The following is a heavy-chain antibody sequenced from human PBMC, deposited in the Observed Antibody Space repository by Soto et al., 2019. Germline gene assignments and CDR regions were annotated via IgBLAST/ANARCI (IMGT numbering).Heavy chain of an antibody. CDR2: VRGSGGKT. D-gene: IGHD4-17*01. CDR3: AKDPYGGNSGNYYDY. Sequence: VGSLRLSCAASGFTFTTNAISWVRQAPGKGLEWVSAVRGSGGKTYYADSVKGRFTISRDNSKNTLYLQMNSLRAEDTAVYYCAKDPYGGNSGNYYDYWGQGTLVTVSS. CDR1: GFTFTTNA. J-gene: IGHJ4*02. V-gene: IGHV3-23*01.